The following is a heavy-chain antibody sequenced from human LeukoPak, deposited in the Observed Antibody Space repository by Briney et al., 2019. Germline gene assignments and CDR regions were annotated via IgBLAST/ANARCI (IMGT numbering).Heavy chain of an antibody. CDR1: GGSISSGDYY. Sequence: SQTLSLTCTVSGGSISSGDYYWSWIRQPPGKGLEWIGYIYYSGSTYYNPSLKSRVTISVDTSKNQFSLKLSSVTAADTAVYYCARDLRVMVRGNNWFDPWGQGTLVTVSS. D-gene: IGHD3-10*01. J-gene: IGHJ5*02. V-gene: IGHV4-30-4*01. CDR2: IYYSGST. CDR3: ARDLRVMVRGNNWFDP.